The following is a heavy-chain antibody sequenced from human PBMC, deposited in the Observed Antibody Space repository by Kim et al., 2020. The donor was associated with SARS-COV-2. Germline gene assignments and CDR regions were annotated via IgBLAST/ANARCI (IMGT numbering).Heavy chain of an antibody. D-gene: IGHD6-19*01. V-gene: IGHV4-34*01. CDR3: ARGVMAGTALAFFDY. Sequence: PSIKSRVTISVATSKNQFSLKLSSMTAADTAVYYCARGVMAGTALAFFDYWGQGTLVTVSS. J-gene: IGHJ4*02.